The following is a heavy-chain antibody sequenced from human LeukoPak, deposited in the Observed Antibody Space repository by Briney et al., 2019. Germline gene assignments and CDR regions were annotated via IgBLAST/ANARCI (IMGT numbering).Heavy chain of an antibody. CDR1: GFTFSSHW. CDR2: IKQDGSET. V-gene: IGHV3-7*01. CDR3: ARDGEMPTIYFDY. Sequence: GGSLRLSCAVSGFTFSSHWMSWVRQAPGKGLEWVANIKQDGSETYYVDSVKGRFAISRDNAKNSLFLQMNSLRAEDTAVYYCARDGEMPTIYFDYWGQGTLVTVSS. D-gene: IGHD5-24*01. J-gene: IGHJ4*02.